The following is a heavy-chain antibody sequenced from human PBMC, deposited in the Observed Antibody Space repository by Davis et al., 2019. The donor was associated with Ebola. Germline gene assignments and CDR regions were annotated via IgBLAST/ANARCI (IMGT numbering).Heavy chain of an antibody. Sequence: GGSLRLSCAASGFTFSGSAMHWVRQASGKGLEWVGRIRSKANSYATAYAASVKGRFIIFRDDSKNTAYLQMNSLKTEDTAGYYCTSSGRGYWGQGTLVTVSS. D-gene: IGHD2-15*01. CDR3: TSSGRGY. V-gene: IGHV3-73*01. CDR1: GFTFSGSA. CDR2: IRSKANSYAT. J-gene: IGHJ4*02.